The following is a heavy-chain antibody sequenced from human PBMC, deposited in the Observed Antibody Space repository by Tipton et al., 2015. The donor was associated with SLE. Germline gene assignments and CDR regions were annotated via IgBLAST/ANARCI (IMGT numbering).Heavy chain of an antibody. D-gene: IGHD5-12*01. CDR3: ARGVATFKD. V-gene: IGHV4-59*01. CDR1: GVSISTDY. CDR2: MHYTGRT. J-gene: IGHJ4*02. Sequence: GLVKPSETLSLTCTVSGVSISTDYWSWIRQPPGKGLEWIGYMHYTGRTNYNPSLKSRLTMSVDTSKNQFSLRLSSVTAADTAVYYCARGVATFKDWGQGSLVTVSS.